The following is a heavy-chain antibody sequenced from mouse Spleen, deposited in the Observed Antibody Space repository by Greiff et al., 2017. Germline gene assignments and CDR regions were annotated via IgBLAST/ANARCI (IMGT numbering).Heavy chain of an antibody. CDR3: ARNDAYYRYIFAY. J-gene: IGHJ3*01. CDR1: GFSLTSYG. CDR2: IWSGGST. D-gene: IGHD2-14*01. Sequence: QVQLQQSGPGLVQPSQSLSITCTVSGFSLTSYGVHWVRQSPGKGLEWLGVIWSGGSTDYNAAFISRLSISKDNSKSQVFFKMNSLQADDTAIYYCARNDAYYRYIFAYWGQGTLVTVSA. V-gene: IGHV2-2*01.